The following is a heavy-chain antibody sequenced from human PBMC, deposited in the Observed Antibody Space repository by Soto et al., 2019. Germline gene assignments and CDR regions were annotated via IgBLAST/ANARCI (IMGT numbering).Heavy chain of an antibody. CDR1: GYTFTSYY. Sequence: ASVKVSCKASGYTFTSYYMHWVRQAPGQGLEWMGIINPSGGSTSYAQKFQGRVTMTRDTSTSTVYMELSSLRSEDTAVYYCARGSSSSLYYSYGMDVWGQGTMVTVSS. D-gene: IGHD6-6*01. CDR2: INPSGGST. V-gene: IGHV1-46*01. CDR3: ARGSSSSLYYSYGMDV. J-gene: IGHJ6*02.